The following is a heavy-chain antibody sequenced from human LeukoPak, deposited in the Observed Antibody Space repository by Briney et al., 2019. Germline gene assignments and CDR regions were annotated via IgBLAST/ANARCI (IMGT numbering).Heavy chain of an antibody. J-gene: IGHJ4*02. V-gene: IGHV4-34*01. CDR3: ARKRRLGITMVRGVLDY. CDR1: GFTFSSYG. CDR2: INHSGST. D-gene: IGHD3-10*01. Sequence: PGGSLRLSCAASGFTFSSYGMHWVRQPPGKGLEWIGEINHSGSTNYNPSLKSRVTISVDTSKNQFSLKLSSVTAADTAVYYCARKRRLGITMVRGVLDYWGQGTLVTVSS.